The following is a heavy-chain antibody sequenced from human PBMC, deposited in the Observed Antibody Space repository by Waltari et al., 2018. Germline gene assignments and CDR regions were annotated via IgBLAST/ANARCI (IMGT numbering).Heavy chain of an antibody. V-gene: IGHV1-69*11. CDR2: LGTA. Sequence: LGTANYAQKFQGRVTITADESTSTAYMELSSLRSEDTAVYYCARERDWFDPWGQGTLVTVSS. J-gene: IGHJ5*02. CDR3: ARERDWFDP.